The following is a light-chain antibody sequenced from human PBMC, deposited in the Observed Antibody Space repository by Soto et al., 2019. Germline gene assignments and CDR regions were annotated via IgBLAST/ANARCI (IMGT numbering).Light chain of an antibody. CDR1: SSNIGTSS. CDR3: AAWDDSLNCHV. V-gene: IGLV1-44*01. Sequence: QSVLTQPHAASGTPGQRVTISCYGSSSNIGTSSVHWFQQLPGTAPKLLISTTNQRPSGVPERFSGSKSGTSASLAISGLQSEDEADYYCAAWDDSLNCHVFGTGTKVTGL. CDR2: TTN. J-gene: IGLJ1*01.